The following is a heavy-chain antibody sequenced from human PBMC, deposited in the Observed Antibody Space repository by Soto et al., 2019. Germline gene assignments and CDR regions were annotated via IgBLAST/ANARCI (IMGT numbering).Heavy chain of an antibody. CDR2: IKQDGRAA. CDR1: GFTFSNYW. CDR3: ARGDYHDTSGPFSDAFDV. J-gene: IGHJ3*01. Sequence: GGSLRLSCEASGFTFSNYWMSWVRQAPGKGLEWVANIKQDGRAAWYVDSVKGRFTISRDNARKSLYLQMNSLRLEDAALYYSARGDYHDTSGPFSDAFDVWGPGTKVTVS. V-gene: IGHV3-7*04. D-gene: IGHD3-22*01.